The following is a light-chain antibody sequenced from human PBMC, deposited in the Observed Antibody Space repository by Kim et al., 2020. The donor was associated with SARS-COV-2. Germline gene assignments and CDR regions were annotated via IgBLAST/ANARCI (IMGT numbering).Light chain of an antibody. V-gene: IGKV3-20*01. CDR3: QQHDNSLYT. CDR2: GVS. CDR1: QSVSSY. J-gene: IGKJ2*01. Sequence: EIVLTQSPATLSLSPGERATLSCRASQSVSSYLAWYQQKPGQAPRLLVYGVSSRATGIPDRFSGSGSGTDFTLTISRLEPEDFAVYYCQQHDNSLYTFGQGTKLEI.